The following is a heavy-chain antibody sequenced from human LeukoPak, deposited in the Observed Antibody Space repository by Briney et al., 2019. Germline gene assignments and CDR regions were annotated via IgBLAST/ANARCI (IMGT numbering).Heavy chain of an antibody. D-gene: IGHD5-18*01. Sequence: PSETLSLTCTVSGGSISSGGYYWSWIRQPAGKGLEWIGRIYTSGSTNYNPSLKSRVTISVDTSKNQFSLKLSSVTAADTAVYYCSYGYRHAHTWGQGTLVTVSS. CDR3: SYGYRHAHT. CDR1: GGSISSGGYY. CDR2: IYTSGST. V-gene: IGHV4-61*02. J-gene: IGHJ5*02.